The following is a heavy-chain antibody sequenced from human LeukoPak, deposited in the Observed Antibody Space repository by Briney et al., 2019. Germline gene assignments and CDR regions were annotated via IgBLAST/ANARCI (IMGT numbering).Heavy chain of an antibody. CDR2: IYYSGST. Sequence: PSETLSLTCTVSGGSISSYYWSWIRQPPGKGLEWIGYIYYSGSTNYNPSLKSRVTISVDTSKNQFSLKLNSVTAADTAVYYCARLFESIPVGGYCSSASCYNWFDPWGQGTLVTVSS. V-gene: IGHV4-59*08. D-gene: IGHD2-2*01. J-gene: IGHJ5*02. CDR1: GGSISSYY. CDR3: ARLFESIPVGGYCSSASCYNWFDP.